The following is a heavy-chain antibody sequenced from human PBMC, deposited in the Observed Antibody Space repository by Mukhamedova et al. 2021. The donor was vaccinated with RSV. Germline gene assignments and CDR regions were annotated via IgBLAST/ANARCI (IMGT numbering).Heavy chain of an antibody. CDR3: SRSLDY. Sequence: FWMDWVRQAPGKGLEWVANINQDGSQTYYVDSVKGRFTISGDNAKNSLYLQMNSLRAEDTAFYYCSRSLDYWGQGTLVTVSS. CDR2: INQDGSQT. V-gene: IGHV3-7*01. CDR1: FW. J-gene: IGHJ4*02.